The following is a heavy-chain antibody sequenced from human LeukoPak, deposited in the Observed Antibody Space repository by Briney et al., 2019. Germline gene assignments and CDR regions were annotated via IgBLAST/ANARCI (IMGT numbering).Heavy chain of an antibody. CDR3: AKHMRATNTYSFFGLDV. CDR2: SNWNGGGT. CDR1: GFTFKDYG. J-gene: IGHJ6*02. Sequence: GGSLRLSCAATGFTFKDYGMHWVRQPPGKGLEWVSSNWNGGGTDYVDSVKGRFTISRDNAKNSLYLQLSSLRPEDTALYYCAKHMRATNTYSFFGLDVWGQGTTVTVSS. D-gene: IGHD1-26*01. V-gene: IGHV3-9*01.